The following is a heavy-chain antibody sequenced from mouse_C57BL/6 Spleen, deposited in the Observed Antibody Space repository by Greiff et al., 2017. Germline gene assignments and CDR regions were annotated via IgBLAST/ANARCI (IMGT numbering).Heavy chain of an antibody. V-gene: IGHV2-3*01. CDR1: GFSLTSYG. CDR2: IWGDGGT. D-gene: IGHD2-12*01. Sequence: VQLQESGPGLVAPSQSLSITCTVSGFSLTSYGVSWVRQPPEQGLEWLGVIWGDGGTNYYSALIPRLSISKDNSKSQVFLQLNSLQTDDTAAYYCGRRDYYAMDYWGQGTSVTVSS. CDR3: GRRDYYAMDY. J-gene: IGHJ4*01.